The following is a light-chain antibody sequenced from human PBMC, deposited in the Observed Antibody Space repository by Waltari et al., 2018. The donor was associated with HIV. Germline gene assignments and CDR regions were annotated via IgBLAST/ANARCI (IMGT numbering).Light chain of an antibody. J-gene: IGKJ1*01. V-gene: IGKV3-15*01. CDR1: QNIGTN. CDR3: QQYDTWPPKT. Sequence: EIVMTQSPATLSVSPGESATLSCRASQNIGTNLAWYQQTPGQAPRLLIYGASTRGTGSPARFSGSGAWTAFTLAISSLQAEDFAVDYCQQYDTWPPKTFGQGTKVEIK. CDR2: GAS.